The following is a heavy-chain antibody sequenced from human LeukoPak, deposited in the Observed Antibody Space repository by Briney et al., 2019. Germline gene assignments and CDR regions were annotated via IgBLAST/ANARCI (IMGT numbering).Heavy chain of an antibody. Sequence: PSETLSLTCTVSGFSISSGYHWGWIRQPPGKGLEWIGYIYYSGSTNYNPSLKSRVTISVDTSKNQFSLKLSSVTAADTAVYYCARDPGRSTARVTIFGAGFDYWGQGTLVTVSS. J-gene: IGHJ4*02. V-gene: IGHV4-61*01. CDR3: ARDPGRSTARVTIFGAGFDY. D-gene: IGHD3-3*01. CDR2: IYYSGST. CDR1: GFSISSGYH.